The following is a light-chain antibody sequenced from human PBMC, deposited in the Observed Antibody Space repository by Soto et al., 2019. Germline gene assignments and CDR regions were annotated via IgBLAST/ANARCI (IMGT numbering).Light chain of an antibody. V-gene: IGKV1-9*01. CDR2: AAS. J-gene: IGKJ5*01. CDR1: QGISSY. Sequence: DIQLTQSPSFLSASVGDRVTITCRASQGISSYLAWYQQKPGKAPKLLIYAASTLQSGVPSRFSGSGSGTEFTLTISSLQPEDFPTYYCQQLNSFPITFGQGTRLEMK. CDR3: QQLNSFPIT.